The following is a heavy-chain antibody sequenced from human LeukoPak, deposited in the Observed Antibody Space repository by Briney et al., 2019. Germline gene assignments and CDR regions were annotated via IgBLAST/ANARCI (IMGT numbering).Heavy chain of an antibody. D-gene: IGHD7-27*01. J-gene: IGHJ3*02. CDR2: IYYSGGT. V-gene: IGHV4-39*01. Sequence: PGGSLRLSCAASGFTFSSYAVSWVRQAPGKGLEWIGSIYYSGGTYYNPSLKSRVTISADTSKNQFSLKLSSVTAADTAVYYCARHNWGSFLRSAFDIWGQGTTVTVSS. CDR1: GFTFSSYA. CDR3: ARHNWGSFLRSAFDI.